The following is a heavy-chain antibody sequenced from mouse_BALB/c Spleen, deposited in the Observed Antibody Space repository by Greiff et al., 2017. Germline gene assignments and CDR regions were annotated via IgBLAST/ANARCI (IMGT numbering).Heavy chain of an antibody. Sequence: QVQLQQSGAELMKPGASVKISCKATGYTFSSYWIEWVKQRPGHGLEWIGEILPGSGSTNYNEKFKGKATFTAATSSNTAYMQLSSLTSEDSAVYYSARGGNYVGFAYWGQGTLVTVSA. D-gene: IGHD2-1*01. CDR1: GYTFSSYW. V-gene: IGHV1-9*01. J-gene: IGHJ3*01. CDR2: ILPGSGST. CDR3: ARGGNYVGFAY.